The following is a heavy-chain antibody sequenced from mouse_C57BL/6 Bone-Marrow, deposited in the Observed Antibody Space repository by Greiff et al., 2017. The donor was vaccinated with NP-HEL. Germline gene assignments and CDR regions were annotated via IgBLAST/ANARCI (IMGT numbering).Heavy chain of an antibody. D-gene: IGHD1-1*01. CDR3: TKGNGSSYGAMDY. V-gene: IGHV14-4*01. Sequence: EVQLQQSGAELVRPGASVKLSCTASGFNIKDDYMHWVKQRPEQGLDWIGWIDPENGDTEYASKFQGKTTITADTSSNTAYLQLSSLTSEDTAVYYCTKGNGSSYGAMDYWGQGTSVTVSS. CDR2: IDPENGDT. CDR1: GFNIKDDY. J-gene: IGHJ4*01.